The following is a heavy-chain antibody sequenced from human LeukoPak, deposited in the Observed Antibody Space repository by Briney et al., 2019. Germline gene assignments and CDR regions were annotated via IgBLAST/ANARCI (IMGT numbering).Heavy chain of an antibody. CDR1: GGSFSGYY. J-gene: IGHJ4*02. CDR3: AKPQRYCSGGSCLVGSFDY. CDR2: INHSGST. Sequence: SETLSLTCAVYGGSFSGYYWSWIRQPPGKGLEWIGEINHSGSTNYNPSLKSRVTISVDTSKNQFSLKLSSVTAADTAVYYCAKPQRYCSGGSCLVGSFDYWGQGTLVTVSS. D-gene: IGHD2-15*01. V-gene: IGHV4-34*01.